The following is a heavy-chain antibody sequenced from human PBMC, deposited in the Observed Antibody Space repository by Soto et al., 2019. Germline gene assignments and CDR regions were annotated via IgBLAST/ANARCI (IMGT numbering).Heavy chain of an antibody. J-gene: IGHJ5*02. Sequence: EVQLLESGGGLVQPGGSLRLSCAASGFTFGTYAMNWVRQAPGKGLEWVSGISGSGGTTYYTDSVKGRFTISRDNSKNTLYLQMNSRRADDTAVYYCAKDRSVDTRDWFDPWGQGTLVTVSS. D-gene: IGHD5-18*01. V-gene: IGHV3-23*01. CDR1: GFTFGTYA. CDR2: ISGSGGTT. CDR3: AKDRSVDTRDWFDP.